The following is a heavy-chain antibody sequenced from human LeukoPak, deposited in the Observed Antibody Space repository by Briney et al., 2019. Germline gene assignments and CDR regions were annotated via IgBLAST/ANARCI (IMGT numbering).Heavy chain of an antibody. CDR1: GGSFSYYY. V-gene: IGHV4-34*01. J-gene: IGHJ4*02. D-gene: IGHD2-15*01. CDR2: INHSGIT. CDR3: ARARCSGDSCYTGYY. Sequence: SETLSLTCAVSGGSFSYYYWNWLRQPPGKGLEWIGEINHSGITNYNPSLKSRVTISVDTSKNQFSLKLSSVTAADTAVYYCARARCSGDSCYTGYYWGQGTLVTVSS.